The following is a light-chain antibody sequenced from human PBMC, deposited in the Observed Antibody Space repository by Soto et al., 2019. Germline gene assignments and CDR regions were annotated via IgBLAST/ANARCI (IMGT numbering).Light chain of an antibody. Sequence: QSVLTQPASVSGSPGQSITISGAGTRGDNGASNSVSWYQHLPGRSTTLIIYEVRYRPSGVSNRFSGSTAGNTASLNISGLQAEDEADYYCCSYTRSINHYFFGSGTKVTVL. J-gene: IGLJ1*01. CDR3: CSYTRSINHYF. CDR1: RGDNGASNS. CDR2: EVR. V-gene: IGLV2-14*01.